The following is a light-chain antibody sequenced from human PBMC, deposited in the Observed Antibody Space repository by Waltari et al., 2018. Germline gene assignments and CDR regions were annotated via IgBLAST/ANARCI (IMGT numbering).Light chain of an antibody. Sequence: QSVLTQPPSASGTPGQRVTISCSGRSSNIGSYSVNWYQQLPRAAPKLLIYKNNQRPSGVPDRFSGSKSGTSASLAISGLRSEDEADYYCAAWDDSLSGVLFGGGTKLTVL. CDR1: SSNIGSYS. CDR3: AAWDDSLSGVL. CDR2: KNN. J-gene: IGLJ2*01. V-gene: IGLV1-47*01.